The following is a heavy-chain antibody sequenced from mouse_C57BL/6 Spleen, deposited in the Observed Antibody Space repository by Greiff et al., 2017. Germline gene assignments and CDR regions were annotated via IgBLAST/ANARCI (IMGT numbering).Heavy chain of an antibody. Sequence: VQLQQSGAELVRPGTSVKVSCKASGYAFTNYLIEWVKQRPGQGLEWIGVINPGSGGTNYNEKFKGKATLTADKSSRTAYMQLSSLTSEDSAVYFCARAGYIHAMDYWGQGTSVTVSS. V-gene: IGHV1-54*01. D-gene: IGHD1-3*01. CDR3: ARAGYIHAMDY. CDR1: GYAFTNYL. CDR2: INPGSGGT. J-gene: IGHJ4*01.